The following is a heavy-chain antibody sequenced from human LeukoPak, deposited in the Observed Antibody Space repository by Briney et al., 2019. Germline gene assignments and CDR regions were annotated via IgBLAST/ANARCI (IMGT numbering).Heavy chain of an antibody. V-gene: IGHV4-38-2*01. CDR2: IYDSGST. CDR1: GYSISSGYY. Sequence: SETLSLTCAVSGYSISSGYYWGWSRPPPGKGLEWIGSIYDSGSTYYNPSLKRRVTISVDTSKNQFSLKLSSVTAADTAVYYCARSPRNYPWYYYMDVWGKGTTVTVSS. D-gene: IGHD4-11*01. J-gene: IGHJ6*03. CDR3: ARSPRNYPWYYYMDV.